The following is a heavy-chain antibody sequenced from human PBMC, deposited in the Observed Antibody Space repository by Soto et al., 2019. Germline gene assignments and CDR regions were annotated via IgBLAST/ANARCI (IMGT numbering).Heavy chain of an antibody. CDR2: ISSSGSTI. CDR1: GFTFSDYY. D-gene: IGHD3-3*01. J-gene: IGHJ6*02. Sequence: GGSLRLSCAASGFTFSDYYMSWIRQAPGKGLEWVSYISSSGSTIYYADSVEGRFTTTRDNAKNSLYLQMNSLRAEDTAVYYCARARTIFGVAPPYGMDVWGQGTTVTVSS. V-gene: IGHV3-11*01. CDR3: ARARTIFGVAPPYGMDV.